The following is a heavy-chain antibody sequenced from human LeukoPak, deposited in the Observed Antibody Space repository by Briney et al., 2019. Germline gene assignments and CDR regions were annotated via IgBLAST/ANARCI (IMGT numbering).Heavy chain of an antibody. Sequence: GGSLRLTCAASGFTFSSYGMPWVRQAPGKGLEWVAVIWYDGSNKYYADSVKGRFTISRDNSKNTLYLQMNSLRAEDTAVYYCARPVYYDSSGLLFDYWGQGTLVTVSS. V-gene: IGHV3-33*01. CDR1: GFTFSSYG. CDR3: ARPVYYDSSGLLFDY. CDR2: IWYDGSNK. D-gene: IGHD3-22*01. J-gene: IGHJ4*02.